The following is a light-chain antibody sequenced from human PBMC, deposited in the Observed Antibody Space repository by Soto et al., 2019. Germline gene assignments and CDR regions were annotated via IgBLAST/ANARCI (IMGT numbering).Light chain of an antibody. Sequence: EIVLAQSPGTLSLSPGDTAALSCRASQSVSNNYLAWYQQKPGQAPRLLIYGASSRATGIPDRFSGSASGTDFTLTISRLEPEDLAVYYCQQYGTSPRMFGQGTKVDIK. J-gene: IGKJ1*01. CDR2: GAS. V-gene: IGKV3-20*01. CDR3: QQYGTSPRM. CDR1: QSVSNNY.